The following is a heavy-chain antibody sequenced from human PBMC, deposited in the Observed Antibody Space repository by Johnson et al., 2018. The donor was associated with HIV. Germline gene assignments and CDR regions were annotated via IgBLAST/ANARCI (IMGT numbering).Heavy chain of an antibody. CDR1: GFTFSTYG. CDR2: MWYDGSNK. V-gene: IGHV3-33*01. D-gene: IGHD2-15*01. Sequence: QVQLVESGGGLVQPGRSLRLSCAASGFTFSTYGMHWVRQAPGKGLEWVAAMWYDGSNKYYADSVKGRFTISRDNSKNTLYLQMNSLRAEDTAVYYCATDIVVVLAVTGTGAAFDIWGQGTMVTVSS. CDR3: ATDIVVVLAVTGTGAAFDI. J-gene: IGHJ3*02.